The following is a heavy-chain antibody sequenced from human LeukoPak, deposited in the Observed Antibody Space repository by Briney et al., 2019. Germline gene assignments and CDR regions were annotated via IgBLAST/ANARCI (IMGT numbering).Heavy chain of an antibody. J-gene: IGHJ3*02. D-gene: IGHD2-2*01. V-gene: IGHV3-72*01. CDR1: EFTFSDHY. CDR2: TRNKANSYTT. CDR3: ARVRYCSSTSCRGALDI. Sequence: GGSLRLSCAASEFTFSDHYMDWVRQAPGKGLEWVGRTRNKANSYTTEYAASVRGRFTISRDDSKNSLYLQMNSLKTEDTAVYYCARVRYCSSTSCRGALDIWGQGTMVTVSS.